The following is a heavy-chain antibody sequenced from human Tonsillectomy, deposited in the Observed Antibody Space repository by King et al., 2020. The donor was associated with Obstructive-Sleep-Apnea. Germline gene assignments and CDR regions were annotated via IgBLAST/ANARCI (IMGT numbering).Heavy chain of an antibody. V-gene: IGHV1-3*01. D-gene: IGHD5-18*01. J-gene: IGHJ4*02. CDR2: INADSGNT. CDR1: GYTFTSYS. CDR3: ARIQGYRYGYFDY. Sequence: QLVQSGAEMKKPGASVTISCKTAGYTFTSYSVHWVRQTPGQRLEWLGWINADSGNTISSQKFQGRVTISRDTSASTVYMELNTLQSEDTAVYYCARIQGYRYGYFDYWGQGTLVTV.